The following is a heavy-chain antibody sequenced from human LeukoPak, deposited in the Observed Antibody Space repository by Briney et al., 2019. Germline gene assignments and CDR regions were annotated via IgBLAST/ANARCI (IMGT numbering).Heavy chain of an antibody. Sequence: GGSLRLSCAASGFTVSSVYMSWVRQAPGKALEWVSLIYSVGTTYYADSVKGRFIISRDDSKNTLYLQMNSLRAEDTAVYYCARGQPYYYDSRGYSVPHDWGQGTLVTVSS. CDR2: IYSVGTT. CDR1: GFTVSSVY. CDR3: ARGQPYYYDSRGYSVPHD. J-gene: IGHJ4*02. D-gene: IGHD3-22*01. V-gene: IGHV3-53*01.